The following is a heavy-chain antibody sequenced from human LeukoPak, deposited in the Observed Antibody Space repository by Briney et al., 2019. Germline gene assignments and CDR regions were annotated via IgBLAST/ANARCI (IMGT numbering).Heavy chain of an antibody. CDR1: GFTFSNSW. J-gene: IGHJ6*02. CDR3: ARGHYDLNL. CDR2: INQDGGDK. Sequence: GGSLRLSCAASGFTFSNSWMTWVRQAPGKGLQWVAHINQDGGDKNYLDSVRGRFTISRDSAKNSLYLQMNSLTADDTAVYYCARGHYDLNLWGQGTTVTVSS. V-gene: IGHV3-7*01.